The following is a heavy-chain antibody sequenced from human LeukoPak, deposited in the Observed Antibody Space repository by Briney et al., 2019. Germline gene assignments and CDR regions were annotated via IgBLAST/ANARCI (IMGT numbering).Heavy chain of an antibody. CDR2: IIPIFGTA. V-gene: IGHV1-69*05. CDR3: ARDTARKRRGSYYYMDV. CDR1: GGTFSSYA. J-gene: IGHJ6*03. Sequence: SVKASCTASGGTFSSYAISWVRQAPGQGLEWMGGIIPIFGTANYAQKFQGRVTITTDESTSTAYMELSSLRSEDTAVYYCARDTARKRRGSYYYMDVWGKGTTVTVSS. D-gene: IGHD3-10*01.